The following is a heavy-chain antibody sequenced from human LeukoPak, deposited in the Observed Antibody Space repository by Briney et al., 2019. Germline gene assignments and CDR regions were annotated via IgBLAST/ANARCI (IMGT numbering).Heavy chain of an antibody. J-gene: IGHJ3*02. Sequence: EASVRVSCKASGYTFTGYYMHWVRQAPGQGREWRGWINPNSGGTNYAQKFQGRVTMTRDTSISTAYMELSRLRSDDTAVYYCARGARITMIVADIWGQGTMVTVSS. V-gene: IGHV1-2*02. CDR2: INPNSGGT. D-gene: IGHD3-22*01. CDR3: ARGARITMIVADI. CDR1: GYTFTGYY.